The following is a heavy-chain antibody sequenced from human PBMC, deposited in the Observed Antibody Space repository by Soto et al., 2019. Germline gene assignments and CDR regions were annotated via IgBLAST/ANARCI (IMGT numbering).Heavy chain of an antibody. J-gene: IGHJ4*02. Sequence: SETLSLTCTVSGGSISSYYWSWIRQPPGKGLEWIGYIYYSGSTNYNPSQKSRVTISVDTSKNQFSLKLSSVTAADTAVYYCASRFFYSSSWYFDYWGQGTLVTVSS. CDR2: IYYSGST. CDR3: ASRFFYSSSWYFDY. D-gene: IGHD6-13*01. V-gene: IGHV4-59*08. CDR1: GGSISSYY.